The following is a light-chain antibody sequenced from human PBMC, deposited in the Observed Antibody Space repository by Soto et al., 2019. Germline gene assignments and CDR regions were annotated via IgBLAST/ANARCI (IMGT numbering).Light chain of an antibody. Sequence: QSALAQPTSVSGSPGQSITISCTGNHNDIGTYDYVSWYQQHPGRAPRLLIHGVTTRPSGISGRFSASKSGLTASLTISGLQPEDEADYYCSSYTSNNTHVFGTGTKVTVL. V-gene: IGLV2-14*03. CDR1: HNDIGTYDY. CDR2: GVT. CDR3: SSYTSNNTHV. J-gene: IGLJ1*01.